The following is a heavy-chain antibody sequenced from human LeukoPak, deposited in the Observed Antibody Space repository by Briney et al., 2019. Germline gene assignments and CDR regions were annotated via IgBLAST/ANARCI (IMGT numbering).Heavy chain of an antibody. V-gene: IGHV4-61*02. Sequence: PSETLSLTCTVSGGSISSGSYYWSWIRQPAGKGLEWIGRIYTSGDTNYNPSLKSRVTISVHTSKNQFSLKLSSVTAADTAMYYCARDYYDSSGYRDAFDIWGQGTMVTVSS. CDR1: GGSISSGSYY. D-gene: IGHD3-22*01. CDR3: ARDYYDSSGYRDAFDI. CDR2: IYTSGDT. J-gene: IGHJ3*02.